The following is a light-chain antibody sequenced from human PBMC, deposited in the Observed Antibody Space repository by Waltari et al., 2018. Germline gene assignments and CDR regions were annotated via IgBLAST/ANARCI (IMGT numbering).Light chain of an antibody. J-gene: IGLJ3*02. V-gene: IGLV3-1*01. CDR1: ILGNKY. CDR3: QALGTGAWV. CDR2: QDT. Sequence: SYELTQPPSVSVSPGQPASIPCSGDILGNKYASWYQQKPGQSPLLVIYQDTKRPSEIPERFSGSKSANAATLTITGTQAVDEADYYCQALGTGAWVFGGGTKLTVL.